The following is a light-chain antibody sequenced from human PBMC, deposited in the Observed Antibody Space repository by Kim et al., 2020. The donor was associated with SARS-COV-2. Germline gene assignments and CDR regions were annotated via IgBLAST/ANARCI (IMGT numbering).Light chain of an antibody. CDR3: LLSYSDSRV. CDR2: DTG. V-gene: IGLV7-46*01. CDR1: TGAFTSVHF. Sequence: PGGTVSLLCASSTGAFTSVHFPYWFQRKPGQAPRTLIYDTGNRHSWKPARFSGSLLGGKAALTLSAAQAEDEADYYCLLSYSDSRVFGGGTQLTVL. J-gene: IGLJ2*01.